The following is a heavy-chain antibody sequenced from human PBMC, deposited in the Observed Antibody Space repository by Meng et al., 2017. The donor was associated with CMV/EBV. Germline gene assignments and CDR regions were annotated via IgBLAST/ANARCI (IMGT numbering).Heavy chain of an antibody. CDR1: GFTFSSYA. V-gene: IGHV3-23*01. J-gene: IGHJ4*02. CDR3: ARVATMVRGVIDY. CDR2: ISGSGGST. D-gene: IGHD3-10*01. Sequence: GASLRLSCAASGFTFSSYAMSWVRQAPGKGLEWVSAISGSGGSTYYADSVKGRFTISRDNSKNTLYLQMNSLGAEDTAVYYCARVATMVRGVIDYWGQGTLVTVSS.